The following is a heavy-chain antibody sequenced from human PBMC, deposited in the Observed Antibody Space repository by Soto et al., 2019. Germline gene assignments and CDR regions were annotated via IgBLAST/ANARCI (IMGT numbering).Heavy chain of an antibody. CDR2: ISGSGTST. Sequence: EVQLVESGGGLVQPGGSLRLSCVASGFTLSSHGLNWIRQSPGKGLEWLSYISGSGTSTYYADSVKGRFTISRDHAKNSLYLQMNILRDEDTAVYYCASPAVPDKHEFDYWGQGTLVTVSS. V-gene: IGHV3-48*02. CDR3: ASPAVPDKHEFDY. CDR1: GFTLSSHG. J-gene: IGHJ4*02. D-gene: IGHD6-19*01.